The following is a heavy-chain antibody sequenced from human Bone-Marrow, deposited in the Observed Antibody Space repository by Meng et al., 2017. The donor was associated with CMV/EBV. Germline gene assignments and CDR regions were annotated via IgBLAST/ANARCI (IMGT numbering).Heavy chain of an antibody. Sequence: ASVKVSCKASTYTLTSYPIAWVRQAPGQGLEWMGWVSSYGSYRDSAHKFEGRLLMTTDTSTNTAYMELETLRSDAAAVYFCVGGGRDSKFDLWAQGTLVTVPS. CDR2: VSSYGSYR. D-gene: IGHD3-16*01. CDR3: VGGGRDSKFDL. CDR1: TYTLTSYP. V-gene: IGHV1-18*01. J-gene: IGHJ4*02.